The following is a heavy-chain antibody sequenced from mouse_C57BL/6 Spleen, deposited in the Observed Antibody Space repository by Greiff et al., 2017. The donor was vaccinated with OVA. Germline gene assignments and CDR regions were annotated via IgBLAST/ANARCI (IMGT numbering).Heavy chain of an antibody. Sequence: VQGVESGPGLVQPSQSLSITCTVSGFSLTSYGVHWVRQSPGKGLEWLGVIWSGGSTDYNAAFISRLSISKDNSKSQVFFKMNSLQADDTAIYYCARNFDYYGSSPAFAYWGQGTLVTVSA. CDR1: GFSLTSYG. CDR3: ARNFDYYGSSPAFAY. CDR2: IWSGGST. D-gene: IGHD1-1*01. J-gene: IGHJ3*01. V-gene: IGHV2-2*01.